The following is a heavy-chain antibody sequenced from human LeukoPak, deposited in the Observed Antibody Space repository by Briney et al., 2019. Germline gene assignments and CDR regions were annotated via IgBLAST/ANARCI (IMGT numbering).Heavy chain of an antibody. D-gene: IGHD6-19*01. V-gene: IGHV3-30-3*02. J-gene: IGHJ4*02. Sequence: PGGSLRLSCAASGFTLSSYPMHWVRQAPGKGLEWLAVIAYDGSITLYTDSVKGRFTISRDSSKNTLYLQMNSLRAEDTAVYYCAKRLAMTGTYHFDYWGQGALVTVSS. CDR3: AKRLAMTGTYHFDY. CDR2: IAYDGSIT. CDR1: GFTLSSYP.